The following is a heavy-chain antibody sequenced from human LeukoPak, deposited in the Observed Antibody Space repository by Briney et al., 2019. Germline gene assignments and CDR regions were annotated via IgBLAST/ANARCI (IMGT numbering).Heavy chain of an antibody. CDR1: GVTFSSYG. CDR2: ISYDGSNK. Sequence: GRSLRLSCAASGVTFSSYGMHWVRQAPGKGLEWVAVISYDGSNKYYADSVKGRFTISRDNSKNTLYLQMNSLRAEDTAVYYCAKGRLSVVYGVDYWGQGTLVTVSS. V-gene: IGHV3-30*18. J-gene: IGHJ4*02. D-gene: IGHD2-8*02. CDR3: AKGRLSVVYGVDY.